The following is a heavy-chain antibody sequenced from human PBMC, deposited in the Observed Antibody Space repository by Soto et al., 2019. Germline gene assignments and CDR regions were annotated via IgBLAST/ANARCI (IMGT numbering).Heavy chain of an antibody. V-gene: IGHV3-23*01. Sequence: GGSLRLSCAASGFTFSSYAMSWVRQAPGKGLEWVSAISGSGGSTYYAGSVKGRFTISRDNSKNTLYLQMNSLRAEDTAVYYSAKDGGGWIKWLPGWNYYGMDVWGQGTTVTVSS. CDR1: GFTFSSYA. D-gene: IGHD5-12*01. J-gene: IGHJ6*02. CDR3: AKDGGGWIKWLPGWNYYGMDV. CDR2: ISGSGGST.